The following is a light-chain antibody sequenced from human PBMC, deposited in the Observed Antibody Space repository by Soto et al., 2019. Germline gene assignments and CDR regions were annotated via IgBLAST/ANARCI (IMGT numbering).Light chain of an antibody. CDR2: STN. CDR1: TGAVTSGYY. Sequence: QAVVTQEPSLTVSPGGTVTLPCATSTGAVTSGYYPNWFQQKPGQAPRALIYSTNNKYSWTPARFSGSLLGGKAALTLSGVQPEDEADYYCLLYYGAQLGVFGGGTKLTVL. V-gene: IGLV7-43*01. CDR3: LLYYGAQLGV. J-gene: IGLJ2*01.